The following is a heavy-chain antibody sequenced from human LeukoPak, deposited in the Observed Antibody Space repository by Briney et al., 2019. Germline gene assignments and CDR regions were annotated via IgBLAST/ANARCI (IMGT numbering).Heavy chain of an antibody. D-gene: IGHD2-15*01. CDR2: MNQDGSEK. CDR1: GFTFSGYS. V-gene: IGHV3-7*03. CDR3: ARGYCDNGSCYPAGY. Sequence: GGSLRLSCAASGFTFSGYSMSWVRQALGKGLEWVASMNQDGSEKRYVDSVKGRFTISRDDSKNTLYLQMNSLRAEDTAVYYCARGYCDNGSCYPAGYWGQGTLVTVSS. J-gene: IGHJ4*02.